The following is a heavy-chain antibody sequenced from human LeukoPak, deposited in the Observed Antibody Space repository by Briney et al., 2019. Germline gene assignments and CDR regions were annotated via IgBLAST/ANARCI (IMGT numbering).Heavy chain of an antibody. CDR2: ISGSGGST. CDR3: ASVIPYYYDSSGYNDY. CDR1: GFTFSSYA. J-gene: IGHJ4*02. Sequence: GGSLRLSCAASGFTFSSYAMSWVRQAPGKGLEWVSAISGSGGSTYYADSVKGRFTISRDNSKNTLYVQMNSLRAEDTAVYYCASVIPYYYDSSGYNDYWGQGTLVTVSS. V-gene: IGHV3-23*01. D-gene: IGHD3-22*01.